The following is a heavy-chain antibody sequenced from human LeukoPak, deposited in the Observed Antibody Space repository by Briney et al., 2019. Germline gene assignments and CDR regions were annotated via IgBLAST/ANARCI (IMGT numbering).Heavy chain of an antibody. Sequence: SETLSLTCTVSGGSISPYYWSWIRQPPGKGLEWIGYIYYSGSTNYNPSLKSRVTISVDTSKNQFSLRLSSVTAADTAVYYCARARGYCSSTSSSLDFGYWGQGTLVTVSS. V-gene: IGHV4-59*01. J-gene: IGHJ4*02. CDR1: GGSISPYY. D-gene: IGHD2-2*01. CDR3: ARARGYCSSTSSSLDFGY. CDR2: IYYSGST.